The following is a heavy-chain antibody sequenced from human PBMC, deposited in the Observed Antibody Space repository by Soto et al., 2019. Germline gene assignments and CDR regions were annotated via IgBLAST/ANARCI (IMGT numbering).Heavy chain of an antibody. D-gene: IGHD1-7*01. V-gene: IGHV3-21*01. CDR3: ARAGLELRYYYYGMDV. Sequence: GSLRLSCAASGFTFSSYSMNWVRQAPGKGLEWVSSISSSSSYIYYADSVKGRFTISRDNAKNSLYLQMNSLRAEDTAVYYCARAGLELRYYYYGMDVWGQGTTVTVS. CDR2: ISSSSSYI. CDR1: GFTFSSYS. J-gene: IGHJ6*02.